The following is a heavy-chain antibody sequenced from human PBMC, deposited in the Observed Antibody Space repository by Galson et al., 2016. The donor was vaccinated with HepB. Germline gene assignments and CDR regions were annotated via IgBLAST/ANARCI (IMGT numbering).Heavy chain of an antibody. CDR3: AREGLHLGELSAQFDY. D-gene: IGHD3-16*02. Sequence: SLRLSCAASGFTFSETYMTWIRQAPGKGLEWISYITSSGGLSYYADSMEGRFTIPRDNAKNSVYLQINSLRAEDTAVYYCAREGLHLGELSAQFDYWGQGTLVTVSS. CDR1: GFTFSETY. CDR2: ITSSGGLS. J-gene: IGHJ4*02. V-gene: IGHV3-11*01.